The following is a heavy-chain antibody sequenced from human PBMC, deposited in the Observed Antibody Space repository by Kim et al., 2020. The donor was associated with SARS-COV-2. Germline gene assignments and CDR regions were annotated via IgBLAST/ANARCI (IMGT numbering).Heavy chain of an antibody. Sequence: SETLSLTCTVSGGSISSYYWSWIRQPPGKGLEWIGYIYYSGSTNYNPSLKSRVTISVDTSKNQFSLKLSSVTAADTAVYYCARLGFGSSQPFDYWGQGTLVTVSS. J-gene: IGHJ4*02. CDR2: IYYSGST. D-gene: IGHD6-13*01. CDR1: GGSISSYY. CDR3: ARLGFGSSQPFDY. V-gene: IGHV4-59*08.